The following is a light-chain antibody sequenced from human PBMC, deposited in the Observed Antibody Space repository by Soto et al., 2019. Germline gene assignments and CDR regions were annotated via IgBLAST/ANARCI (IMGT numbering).Light chain of an antibody. CDR2: GAS. Sequence: TLSVSPGERATLSCRASQSISSSLAWYQQKPGQAPRLLIHGASTRATSNPGRFSGSGSGAEFTLTISSLQSEDFALYYCQQYNDWPPSFGQGTKVDIK. V-gene: IGKV3-15*01. CDR3: QQYNDWPPS. J-gene: IGKJ1*01. CDR1: QSISSS.